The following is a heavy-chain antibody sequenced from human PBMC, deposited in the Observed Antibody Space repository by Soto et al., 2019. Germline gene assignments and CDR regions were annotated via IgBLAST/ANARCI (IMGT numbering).Heavy chain of an antibody. CDR2: IFYSGST. D-gene: IGHD6-19*01. CDR3: ARRYGWLYFDY. V-gene: IGHV4-39*01. J-gene: IGHJ4*02. CDR1: GDSISSSNYF. Sequence: SETLSLTCTVSGDSISSSNYFWGWIRQHPGKGLEWIGTIFYSGSTYYNPSLKSRVTISVDTSKNQFSLRLTSVTAADTALYYCARRYGWLYFDYWGQGSLVTVSS.